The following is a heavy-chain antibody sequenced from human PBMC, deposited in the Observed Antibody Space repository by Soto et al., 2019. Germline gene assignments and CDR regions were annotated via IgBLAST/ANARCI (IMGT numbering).Heavy chain of an antibody. CDR1: GFTSSSYA. J-gene: IGHJ4*02. Sequence: EVQLLESGGGLVQPGGSLRLSCAASGFTSSSYAMSWVRQAPGKGLEWVSAISGSGGSTYYAESMKGRFTISRANSKNTLYLQINGLRAEDTAVYYCATLPAGEYFDYWGQGTLVTVSS. CDR2: ISGSGGST. CDR3: ATLPAGEYFDY. D-gene: IGHD2-2*01. V-gene: IGHV3-23*01.